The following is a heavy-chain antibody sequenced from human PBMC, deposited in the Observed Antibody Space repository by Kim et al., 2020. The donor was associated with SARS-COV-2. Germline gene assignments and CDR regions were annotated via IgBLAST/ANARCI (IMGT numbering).Heavy chain of an antibody. CDR2: INPSGGST. V-gene: IGHV1-46*01. J-gene: IGHJ6*02. Sequence: ASVKVSCKASGYTFTSYYLHWVRQAPGQGLEWMGIINPSGGSTSYAQKFQGRVTMTRDTSTSTVYMELRSLRSEDTAVYYCARDYTDTAMDVYYYYSGMDVWGQGTTVTVSS. CDR3: ARDYTDTAMDVYYYYSGMDV. D-gene: IGHD5-18*01. CDR1: GYTFTSYY.